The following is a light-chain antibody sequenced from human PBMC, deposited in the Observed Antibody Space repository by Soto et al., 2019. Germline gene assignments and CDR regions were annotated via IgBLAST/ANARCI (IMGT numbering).Light chain of an antibody. J-gene: IGLJ1*01. Sequence: SYELTQPPSVPVAPGQTAMITCGGDNMVSMSVHWYQQRPGQAPVLVVYSVNDRPAGIPERFSGSNSGNTSTLTIGRVEAGDEADYYCQVWDPFSDHLFVFGRGTKVTVL. V-gene: IGLV3-21*02. CDR2: SVN. CDR1: NMVSMS. CDR3: QVWDPFSDHLFV.